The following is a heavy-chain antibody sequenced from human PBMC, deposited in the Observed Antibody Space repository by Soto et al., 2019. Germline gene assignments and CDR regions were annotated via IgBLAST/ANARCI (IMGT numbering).Heavy chain of an antibody. CDR3: ARSIRGPRRFNGMDV. D-gene: IGHD1-20*01. J-gene: IGHJ6*02. CDR2: IERDDDDK. V-gene: IGHV2-70*13. Sequence: SGPTLVNPTETLTLTCTFSGFSLTSPGMCVSWIRQSPGKALEWLALIERDDDDKYYSTSLKTRLTISKDTRKNQVVLTMANMEPAETATYYCARSIRGPRRFNGMDVWGQGTTVTVSS. CDR1: GFSLTSPGMC.